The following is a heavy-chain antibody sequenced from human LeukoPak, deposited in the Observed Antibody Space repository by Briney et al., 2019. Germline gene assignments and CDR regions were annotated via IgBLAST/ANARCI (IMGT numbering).Heavy chain of an antibody. Sequence: SETLSLTCTVSSGSISTSNYYWGWVRQPPGKALEWIGNIFYSGSTYYSPSLKSRVTISLDTSKNQFSLKLSSVTAADTAVYYCAREGSSTTLNGYYYYYYMDVWGKGTTVTISS. CDR3: AREGSSTTLNGYYYYYYMDV. J-gene: IGHJ6*03. CDR1: SGSISTSNYY. D-gene: IGHD2/OR15-2a*01. CDR2: IFYSGST. V-gene: IGHV4-39*07.